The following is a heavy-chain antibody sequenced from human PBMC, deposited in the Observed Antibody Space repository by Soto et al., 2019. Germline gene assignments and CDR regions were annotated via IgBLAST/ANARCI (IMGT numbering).Heavy chain of an antibody. Sequence: EVQLVESGGGLVQPGRSLRLSCAASGFTFDDYAMHWVRQAPGKGLEWVSGISWNSGSIGYADSVKGRFTISRDNAKNSLYLQMNSLRAEDTALYYCAKDMRGYDPYYCGMDVWGQGTTVTVSS. D-gene: IGHD5-12*01. CDR2: ISWNSGSI. J-gene: IGHJ6*02. CDR3: AKDMRGYDPYYCGMDV. V-gene: IGHV3-9*01. CDR1: GFTFDDYA.